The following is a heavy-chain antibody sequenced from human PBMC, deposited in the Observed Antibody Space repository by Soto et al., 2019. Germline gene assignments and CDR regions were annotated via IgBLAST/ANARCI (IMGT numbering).Heavy chain of an antibody. CDR1: GCIFTNYA. D-gene: IGHD5-12*01. CDR3: AREGRGSFDF. CDR2: IGGRGNSA. V-gene: IGHV3-23*01. Sequence: GVSLRLSWAASGCIFTNYAINWDHQGPGMGREWVSVIGGRGNSACYADCVQGRFTTSRENSKNKLSQQMSSPTADDAAIYYCAREGRGSFDFWGRGTMVTVSS. J-gene: IGHJ3*01.